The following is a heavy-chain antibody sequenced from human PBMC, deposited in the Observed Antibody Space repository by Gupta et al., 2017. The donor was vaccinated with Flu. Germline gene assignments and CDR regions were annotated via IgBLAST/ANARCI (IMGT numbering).Heavy chain of an antibody. V-gene: IGHV4-39*01. CDR3: ARIVVVTADDWYFDL. CDR1: GASISSSDYY. Sequence: QLQLQESGPGLVKPSETLSLTCTVSGASISSSDYYWGWIRQPPGKGLEWIGSIYYSGSTYYRPSLNSRLTISIDTSNNEFSLKLSAVTAADTAVYYCARIVVVTADDWYFDLWGRGTLVTVSS. J-gene: IGHJ2*01. CDR2: IYYSGST. D-gene: IGHD2-21*02.